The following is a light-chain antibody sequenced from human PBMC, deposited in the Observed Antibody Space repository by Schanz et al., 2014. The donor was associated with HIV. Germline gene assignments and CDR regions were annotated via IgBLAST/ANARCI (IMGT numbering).Light chain of an antibody. CDR1: QTISNS. Sequence: DTRVTQSPSRLSASVGDSVTLTCRASQTISNSLAWYQQRPGKAPKVLIYAASTLQRGVPSRFSGSGSGTEFTLTISSLQPEDFATYYCQQYNNYPLTFGLGTKVAIK. CDR2: AAS. CDR3: QQYNNYPLT. J-gene: IGKJ1*01. V-gene: IGKV1-9*01.